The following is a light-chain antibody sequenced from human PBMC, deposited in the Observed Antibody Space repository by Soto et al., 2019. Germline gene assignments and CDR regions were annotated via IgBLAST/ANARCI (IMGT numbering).Light chain of an antibody. CDR3: RQDYSAPCT. CDR2: APQ. J-gene: IGKJ4*02. V-gene: IGKV1-6*01. Sequence: AVQVTQSPPSLSASVGDSVTISCRASQDISYNCGWYQQKPGKSPHLLSWAPQSIQSGVPARFSASGSGTDFTLTTSNLQPEGFATYYRRQDYSAPCTFGRGTKGAVK. CDR1: QDISYN.